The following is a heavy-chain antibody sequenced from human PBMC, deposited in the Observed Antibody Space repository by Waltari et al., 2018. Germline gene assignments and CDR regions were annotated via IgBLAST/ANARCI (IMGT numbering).Heavy chain of an antibody. CDR2: SYNSGST. Sequence: QVQLQESGPGLVKPSETLSITCTVSVYSISSGYYWGWIRQTPGKGLEWIGSSYNSGSTYDHPSLKSRVTISVDTSKNQFSLKLSSVTAADTAVYYCARGTYGSVSYYDYWGQGTLVTVSS. J-gene: IGHJ4*02. V-gene: IGHV4-38-2*02. CDR3: ARGTYGSVSYYDY. D-gene: IGHD3-10*01. CDR1: VYSISSGYY.